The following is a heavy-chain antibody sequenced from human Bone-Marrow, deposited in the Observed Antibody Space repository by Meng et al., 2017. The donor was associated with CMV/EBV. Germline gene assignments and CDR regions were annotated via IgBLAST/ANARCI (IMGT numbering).Heavy chain of an antibody. D-gene: IGHD2-2*01. CDR3: TSHIVVVPAARIGNYYGMDV. CDR2: IRSKANSYAT. V-gene: IGHV3-73*01. Sequence: GESLKISCKGSGYSFTSYWIGWVRQMPGKGLEWVGRIRSKANSYATAYAASVRGRFTISRDDSKNTAYLQMNSLKTEDTAVYYCTSHIVVVPAARIGNYYGMDVWGQGTTVTVSS. J-gene: IGHJ6*02. CDR1: GYSFTSYW.